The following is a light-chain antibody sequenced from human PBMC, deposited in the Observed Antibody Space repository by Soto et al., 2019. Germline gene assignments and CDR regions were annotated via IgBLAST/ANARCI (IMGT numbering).Light chain of an antibody. CDR2: GAS. CDR3: QQYNNWPRT. CDR1: QSVSSN. J-gene: IGKJ1*01. Sequence: EIVMTQSPATLSVSPGVRATLSCRASQSVSSNLAWYQQKPGQAPRLLIYGASTRATGIPARFSGSGSGTEFTLTISSLQSEDFAVYYCQQYNNWPRTVGQGTKVDIK. V-gene: IGKV3-15*01.